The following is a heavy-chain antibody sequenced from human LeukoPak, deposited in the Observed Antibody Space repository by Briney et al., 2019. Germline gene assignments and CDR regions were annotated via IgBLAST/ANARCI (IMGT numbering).Heavy chain of an antibody. CDR2: FDPEDGET. CDR3: ATGGITMIKGAFDI. Sequence: ASVKVSCKVSGYTLTELSMHWVRQAPGKGLEWMGGFDPEDGETIYAQKFQGRVTMTEDTSTDTAYMELSRLRSEDTAVYYCATGGITMIKGAFDIWGQGSMVTVSS. J-gene: IGHJ3*02. D-gene: IGHD3-22*01. V-gene: IGHV1-24*01. CDR1: GYTLTELS.